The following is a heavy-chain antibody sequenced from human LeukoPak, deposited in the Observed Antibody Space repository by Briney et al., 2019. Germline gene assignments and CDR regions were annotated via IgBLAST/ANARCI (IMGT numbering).Heavy chain of an antibody. D-gene: IGHD6-13*01. CDR2: IYYSGST. J-gene: IGHJ4*02. Sequence: KPSETLSLTCTVSGGSISSSSYYWGWIRQPPGKGLGWIGSIYYSGSTYYNPSLKSRVTISVDTSKNQFSLKLSSVTAADTAVYYCARGSSSLDYFDYWGQGTLVTVSS. V-gene: IGHV4-39*01. CDR3: ARGSSSLDYFDY. CDR1: GGSISSSSYY.